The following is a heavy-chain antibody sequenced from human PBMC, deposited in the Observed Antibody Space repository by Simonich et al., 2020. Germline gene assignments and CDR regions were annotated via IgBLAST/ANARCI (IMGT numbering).Heavy chain of an antibody. CDR2: IYYSWST. Sequence: QLQLQESGPGLVKPSETLSLTCTVSGGSISSSSYYWGWIRQPPGKGLEWIGSIYYSWSTYYTPSLKSRVTLSVDTSKNQFSLKLSSVTAADTAVYYCARHAGFAFDIWGQGTMVTVSS. CDR1: GGSISSSSYY. CDR3: ARHAGFAFDI. D-gene: IGHD6-13*01. V-gene: IGHV4-39*01. J-gene: IGHJ3*02.